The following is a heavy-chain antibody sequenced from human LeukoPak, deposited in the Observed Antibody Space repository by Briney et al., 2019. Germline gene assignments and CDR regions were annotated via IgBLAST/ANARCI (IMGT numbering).Heavy chain of an antibody. CDR2: IRNKVNSYTT. V-gene: IGHV3-72*01. D-gene: IGHD6-25*01. CDR1: GFTFSGHS. J-gene: IGHJ4*02. Sequence: PGGSLRLSCAASGFTFSGHSMDWVRQAPGKGLEWVGRIRNKVNSYTTEYAASVKGRFTISRDDSKNSLLLQMNSLKTEDTAVYYCARVPYSSAWLDYWGQGTLVTVSS. CDR3: ARVPYSSAWLDY.